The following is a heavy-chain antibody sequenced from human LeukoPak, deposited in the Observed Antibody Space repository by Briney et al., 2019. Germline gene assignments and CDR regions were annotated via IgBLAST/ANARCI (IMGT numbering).Heavy chain of an antibody. Sequence: SGESLKISCKGSGYGFTSYWISWVRQMPGKGLEWMGRIDPSDSYTNYSPSFQGHVTISADKSISTAYLQWSSLKASDTAMYYCARLSYSDATNYYYYGMDVWGQGTTVTVSS. CDR1: GYGFTSYW. CDR3: ARLSYSDATNYYYYGMDV. D-gene: IGHD2-21*01. J-gene: IGHJ6*02. V-gene: IGHV5-10-1*01. CDR2: IDPSDSYT.